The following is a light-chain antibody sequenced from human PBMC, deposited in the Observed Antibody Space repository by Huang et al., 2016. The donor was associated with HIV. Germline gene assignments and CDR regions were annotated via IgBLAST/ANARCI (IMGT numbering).Light chain of an antibody. CDR3: QQYTNWPPWT. J-gene: IGKJ1*01. V-gene: IGKV3-15*01. Sequence: EIVMTQSPATLSVSPGERAALSCRASQNVASNLAWYQQKPGHAPRLLMYDASTRATGIPARFSGSGSGTEFTLTISSLQSEDFAVYYCQQYTNWPPWTFGQGTKVEIK. CDR1: QNVASN. CDR2: DAS.